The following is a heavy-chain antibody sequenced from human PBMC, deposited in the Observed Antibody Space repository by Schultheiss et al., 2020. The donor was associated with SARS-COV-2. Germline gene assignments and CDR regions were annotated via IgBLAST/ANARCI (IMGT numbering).Heavy chain of an antibody. Sequence: GGSLRLSCAASGFTFSGSAMHWVRQASGKGLEWVGRIRSKANSYATAYAASVKGRFTISRDDSKNTAYLQMNSLKTEDTAVYYCTTDNIPTLTTVDYWGQGTLVTVS. CDR3: TTDNIPTLTTVDY. J-gene: IGHJ4*02. CDR1: GFTFSGSA. CDR2: IRSKANSYAT. V-gene: IGHV3-73*01. D-gene: IGHD4-11*01.